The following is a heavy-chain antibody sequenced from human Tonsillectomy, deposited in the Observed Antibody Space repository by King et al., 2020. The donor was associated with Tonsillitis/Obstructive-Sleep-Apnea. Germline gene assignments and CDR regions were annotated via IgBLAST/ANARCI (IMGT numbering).Heavy chain of an antibody. CDR3: ARRAGGTTVTTFEFDY. CDR2: IYYSGST. J-gene: IGHJ4*02. CDR1: GGSISSSSYY. V-gene: IGHV4-39*01. D-gene: IGHD4-17*01. Sequence: LQLQESGPGLVKPSETLSLTCTASGGSISSSSYYWGWIRQPPGKGLEWIGSIYYSGSTYYNPSLKSRVTISVDTSKNQFSLKLSSVTAADTAVYYCARRAGGTTVTTFEFDYWGQGTLVTVSS.